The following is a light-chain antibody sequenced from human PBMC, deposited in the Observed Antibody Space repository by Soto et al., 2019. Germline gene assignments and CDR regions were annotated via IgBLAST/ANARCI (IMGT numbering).Light chain of an antibody. Sequence: DIVMTQSPATLSVSPGERATLSCRASQSVDSNLAWYQQKPGQPPRLLIYDASTRATGIPARISGSGSGTEFTLTISSLQSEDFAVYYCQQYNNWRTFGQGTKVDIK. CDR3: QQYNNWRT. J-gene: IGKJ1*01. CDR1: QSVDSN. V-gene: IGKV3-15*01. CDR2: DAS.